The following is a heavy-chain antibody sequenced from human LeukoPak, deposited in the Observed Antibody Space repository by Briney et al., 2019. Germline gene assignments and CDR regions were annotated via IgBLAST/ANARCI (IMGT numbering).Heavy chain of an antibody. D-gene: IGHD6-25*01. V-gene: IGHV4-59*01. Sequence: SETLSLTYTVSGGDISTSYWSWIRQPPGKGLEWIAYIYCSGSIYYNPSLKIRTTISVDTSKSQFSLKVNSVTAAETGVYYCARGGYWFDSWGQGTLVTVSS. CDR2: IYCSGSI. J-gene: IGHJ5*01. CDR3: ARGGYWFDS. CDR1: GGDISTSY.